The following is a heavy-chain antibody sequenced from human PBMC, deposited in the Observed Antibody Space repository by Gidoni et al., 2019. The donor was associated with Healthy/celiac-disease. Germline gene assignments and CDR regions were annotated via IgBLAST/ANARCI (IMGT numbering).Heavy chain of an antibody. V-gene: IGHV3-73*02. CDR1: GFTFSGAA. CDR3: TRSVSRDSASHDY. Sequence: EVQLVESGGGLVQPGGSLKLSCAASGFTFSGAAMHWVRQASGKGLEWVGRIRSKANSYATAYAASVKGRFTISRDDSKNTAYLQMNRLKTEDTAVYYCTRSVSRDSASHDYWGQGTLVTVSS. D-gene: IGHD2-21*02. CDR2: IRSKANSYAT. J-gene: IGHJ4*02.